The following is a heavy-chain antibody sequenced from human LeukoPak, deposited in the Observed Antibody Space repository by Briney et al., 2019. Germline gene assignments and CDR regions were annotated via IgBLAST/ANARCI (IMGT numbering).Heavy chain of an antibody. CDR2: ISGSDDNT. Sequence: GGSLRLSCAATGFIFSNYAMSWVRQAPGKGLEWVSAISGSDDNTYYADSVRGRFTMSRDNSKDTLYLQMNSLRAEDTAIYFCAKSRSGVSSCYNYWGQGTLVTVSS. J-gene: IGHJ4*02. CDR1: GFIFSNYA. V-gene: IGHV3-23*01. D-gene: IGHD2-15*01. CDR3: AKSRSGVSSCYNY.